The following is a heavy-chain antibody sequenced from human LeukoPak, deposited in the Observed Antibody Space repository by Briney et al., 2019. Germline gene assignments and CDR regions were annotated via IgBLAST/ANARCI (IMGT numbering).Heavy chain of an antibody. V-gene: IGHV3-21*01. CDR2: ISSGSSYI. D-gene: IGHD5-12*01. CDR3: ARGRYSGYDSDY. J-gene: IGHJ4*02. CDR1: GFTFSTYN. Sequence: GGSLRLSCAASGFTFSTYNMNWVRQAPGKGLEWVSSISSGSSYIYYAGSVKGRFTIARDNAKNSLYLQMNSLRAEDTAVYYCARGRYSGYDSDYWGQGTLVTVSS.